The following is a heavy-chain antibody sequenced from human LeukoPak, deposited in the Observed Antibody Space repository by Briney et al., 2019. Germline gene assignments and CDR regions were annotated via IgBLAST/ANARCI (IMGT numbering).Heavy chain of an antibody. Sequence: PSETLSLPCAVAGYSISSGYYWGWIRQPPGKGLEWIGSIYHSGSTYYNPSLKSRVTISVDTSKNQFFLKLSSVTAADTAVYYCAKTRTGPYYFDYWGQGTLVTVSS. CDR1: GYSISSGYY. V-gene: IGHV4-38-2*01. J-gene: IGHJ4*02. CDR3: AKTRTGPYYFDY. CDR2: IYHSGST.